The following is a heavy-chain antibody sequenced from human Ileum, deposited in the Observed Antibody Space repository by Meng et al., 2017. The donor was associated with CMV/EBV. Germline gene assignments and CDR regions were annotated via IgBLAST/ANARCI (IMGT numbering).Heavy chain of an antibody. CDR2: IHPDGIST. Sequence: GESLKISCAASGFTFSSPWMHWVRQAPGKGLVWVSRIHPDGISTTYAGSVEGRFTISRDNAKDMLFLQMNSLRAEDTAVYYCAREYDFWSGSMDYWGQGTLVTVSS. D-gene: IGHD3-3*01. J-gene: IGHJ4*02. CDR1: GFTFSSPW. V-gene: IGHV3-74*01. CDR3: AREYDFWSGSMDY.